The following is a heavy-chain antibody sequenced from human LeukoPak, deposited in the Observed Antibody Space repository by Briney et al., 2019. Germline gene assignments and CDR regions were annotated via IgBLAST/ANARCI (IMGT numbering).Heavy chain of an antibody. CDR3: TRSSTYFGSFDP. V-gene: IGHV4-4*09. J-gene: IGHJ5*02. Sequence: SETLSLTCTVSGVSITSVYWSWIRQPPGKGLEWIGYIYTGGNAIYNPSLKSRVTISVGTSKNQFSLKLTSVTAADTAVYYCTRSSTYFGSFDPWGQGTLVTVSS. CDR1: GVSITSVY. D-gene: IGHD3-10*01. CDR2: IYTGGNA.